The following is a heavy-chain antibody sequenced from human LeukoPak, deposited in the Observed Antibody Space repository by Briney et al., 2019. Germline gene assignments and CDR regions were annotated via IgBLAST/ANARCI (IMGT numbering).Heavy chain of an antibody. V-gene: IGHV3-64D*06. CDR3: VKVRDFWSGYHSLDY. Sequence: GGSLRLSCSVSGFTFRTYAMLWVRPAPGKGLEYVSAISSDGYSTYYADSVKGDFTITRDNSKNTLFLQMSSLRPDDTAVYFCVKVRDFWSGYHSLDYWGQGAPVTVSS. CDR1: GFTFRTYA. D-gene: IGHD3-3*01. CDR2: ISSDGYST. J-gene: IGHJ4*02.